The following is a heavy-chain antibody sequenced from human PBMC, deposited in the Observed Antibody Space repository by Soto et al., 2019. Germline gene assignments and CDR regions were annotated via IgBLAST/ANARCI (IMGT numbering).Heavy chain of an antibody. CDR2: ISYDGSNK. Sequence: VQLLESGGDLVQPGGSLRLSCAASGFTFSSYAMHWVRQAPGKGLEWVAVISYDGSNKYYADSVKGRFTISRDNSKNTLYLQMNSLRAEDTAVYYCAREYGDTNPYYFDYWGQGTLVTVSS. CDR3: AREYGDTNPYYFDY. J-gene: IGHJ4*02. CDR1: GFTFSSYA. V-gene: IGHV3-30-3*01. D-gene: IGHD4-17*01.